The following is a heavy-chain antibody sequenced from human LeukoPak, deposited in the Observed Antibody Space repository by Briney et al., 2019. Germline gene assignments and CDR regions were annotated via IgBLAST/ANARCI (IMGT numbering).Heavy chain of an antibody. J-gene: IGHJ4*02. CDR2: INQDGSEK. Sequence: GGSPRLSCAASGLILSTYWMSWVRQAPGKGLEWVANINQDGSEKYYLDSVKGRFTISSDNAKNSLFLQMNSLRAEDTAVYYCARDLFDYWGKGTLVTVSS. CDR3: ARDLFDY. CDR1: GLILSTYW. V-gene: IGHV3-7*01.